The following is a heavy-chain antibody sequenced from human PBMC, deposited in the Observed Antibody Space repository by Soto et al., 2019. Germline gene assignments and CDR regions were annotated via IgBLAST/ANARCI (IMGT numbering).Heavy chain of an antibody. CDR2: ISAYNGNT. V-gene: IGHV1-18*01. D-gene: IGHD6-19*01. CDR1: GYTFTSYG. CDR3: ARDYTVAGYHDAFDI. Sequence: ASVKVSCKASGYTFTSYGISWVRQAPGQGLEWMGWISAYNGNTNYAQKLQGRVTMTTDTSTSTAYMELRSLRSDDTAVYYCARDYTVAGYHDAFDIWGQGTMVTGS. J-gene: IGHJ3*02.